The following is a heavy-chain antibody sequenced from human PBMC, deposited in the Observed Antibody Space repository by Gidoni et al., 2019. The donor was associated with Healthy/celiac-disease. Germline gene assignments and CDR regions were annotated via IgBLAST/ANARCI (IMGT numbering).Heavy chain of an antibody. CDR2: IIPILGIA. D-gene: IGHD3-10*01. CDR3: AASVYVLGSGSYFDY. J-gene: IGHJ4*02. Sequence: QVQLVQSGAEVKKPGSSVKVSCKASGGTFSSYTISWVRQAPGQGLEWMGRIIPILGIANYAQKFQGRVTITADKSTSTAYMELSSLRSEDTAVYYCAASVYVLGSGSYFDYWGQGTLVTVSS. CDR1: GGTFSSYT. V-gene: IGHV1-69*02.